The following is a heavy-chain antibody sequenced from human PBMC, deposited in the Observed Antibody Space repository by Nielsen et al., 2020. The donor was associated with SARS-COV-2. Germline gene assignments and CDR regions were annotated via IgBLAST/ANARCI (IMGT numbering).Heavy chain of an antibody. D-gene: IGHD6-19*01. Sequence: SQTLSLTCAISGDSVSSNSAAWNWLRQSPSRGLEWQGRTYYRSKRYNDYAVSVKSRITINPDTTKNQFYLQLNPVTPEDTAVYYCSRDLYGSGQTWYYYGMDVWGQGTTVTVSS. CDR3: SRDLYGSGQTWYYYGMDV. V-gene: IGHV6-1*01. CDR2: TYYRSKRYN. J-gene: IGHJ6*02. CDR1: GDSVSSNSAA.